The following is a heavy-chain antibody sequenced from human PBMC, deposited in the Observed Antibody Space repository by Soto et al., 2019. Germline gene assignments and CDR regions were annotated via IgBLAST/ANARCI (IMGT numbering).Heavy chain of an antibody. V-gene: IGHV3-23*01. J-gene: IGHJ5*02. CDR1: GFTFGSYA. Sequence: RGGSLRLSCAASGFTFGSYAMSWVRQAPGGELEWVSAITGSGRSTYYTDSVEGRFAISRDNSKNTLYLQMNGLRAEDTAVYYCAKTIGPEHLTGTTRVNRFDPWGQGALVTVSS. CDR3: AKTIGPEHLTGTTRVNRFDP. CDR2: ITGSGRST. D-gene: IGHD1-7*01.